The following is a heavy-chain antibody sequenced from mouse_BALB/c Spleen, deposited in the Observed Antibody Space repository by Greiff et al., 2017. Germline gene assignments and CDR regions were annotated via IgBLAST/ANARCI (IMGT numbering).Heavy chain of an antibody. Sequence: VKLVESGPGLVAPSQSLSITCTVSGFSLTGYGVNWVRQPPGKGLEWLGMIWGDGSTDYNSALKSRLSISKDNSKSQVFLKMNSLQTDDTARYYGASYDGYSHYYAMDYWGQGTSVTVSS. CDR3: ASYDGYSHYYAMDY. CDR2: IWGDGST. V-gene: IGHV2-6-7*01. J-gene: IGHJ4*01. CDR1: GFSLTGYG. D-gene: IGHD2-3*01.